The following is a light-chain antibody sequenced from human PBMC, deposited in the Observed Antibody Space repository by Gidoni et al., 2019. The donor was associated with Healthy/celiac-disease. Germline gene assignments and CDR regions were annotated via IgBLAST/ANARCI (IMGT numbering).Light chain of an antibody. CDR1: QRVSSN. V-gene: IGKV3-15*01. CDR3: QQYNNWPPYT. J-gene: IGKJ2*01. CDR2: GAS. Sequence: EIVMTQSPATLSVSPGERATLSCRARQRVSSNLDWYQQKPGEAPRLLIYGASTRATGIPARFSGSGSGTEFTLTISSLQSEDFAVYYCQQYNNWPPYTFGQXTKLEIK.